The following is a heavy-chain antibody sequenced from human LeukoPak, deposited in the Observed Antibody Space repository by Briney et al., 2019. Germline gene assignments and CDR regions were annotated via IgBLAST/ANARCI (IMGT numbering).Heavy chain of an antibody. CDR3: ARGQGSFDY. V-gene: IGHV4-61*02. Sequence: PSETLSLTCTVSGGSISSGSYYWSWIRQPAGKGLEWIGRIYTSGSTNYNPSLKSRVTISVDTSKNQFSLKLSSVTAADTAVYYCARGQGSFDYWGQGTLVTVSS. J-gene: IGHJ4*02. CDR2: IYTSGST. CDR1: GGSISSGSYY.